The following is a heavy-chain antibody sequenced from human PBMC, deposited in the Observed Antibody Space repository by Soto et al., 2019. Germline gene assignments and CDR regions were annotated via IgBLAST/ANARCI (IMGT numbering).Heavy chain of an antibody. CDR1: GGSISSFY. D-gene: IGHD2-2*01. CDR2: IYYSGST. Sequence: PSEALFPPLPFSGGSISSFYWSWVRQPPGKGLEWIGYIYYSGSTNYNPSLKSRVTISVDTSKNQFSLNLSSVTAADTAVYYCARIGPAATSYYFDYWGQGTLVTVSS. V-gene: IGHV4-59*01. CDR3: ARIGPAATSYYFDY. J-gene: IGHJ4*02.